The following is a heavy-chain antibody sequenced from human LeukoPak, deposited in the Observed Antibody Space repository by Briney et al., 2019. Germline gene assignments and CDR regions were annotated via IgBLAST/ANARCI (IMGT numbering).Heavy chain of an antibody. CDR2: ISYDGSNK. Sequence: GGSLRLSCAASGFTFSSYAMHWVRQAPGKGLEWVAVISYDGSNKYYADSVKGRFTTSRDNSKNTLYLQMNSLRAEDTAVYYCARDPPDFWSGFGYYFDYWGQGTLVTVSS. V-gene: IGHV3-30-3*01. D-gene: IGHD3-3*01. CDR3: ARDPPDFWSGFGYYFDY. J-gene: IGHJ4*02. CDR1: GFTFSSYA.